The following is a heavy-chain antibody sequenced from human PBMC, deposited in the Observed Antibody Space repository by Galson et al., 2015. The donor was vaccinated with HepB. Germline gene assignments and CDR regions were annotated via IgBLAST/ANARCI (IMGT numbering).Heavy chain of an antibody. V-gene: IGHV1-69*13. D-gene: IGHD3-22*01. CDR1: GGTFSSYA. J-gene: IGHJ3*02. CDR3: ASYYDSSGYSHDAFDI. CDR2: IIPIFGTA. Sequence: SVKVSCKASGGTFSSYAISWVRQAPGQGLEWMGGIIPIFGTANYAQKFQGRVTITADESTSTAYMELSSLRSEDTAVYYCASYYDSSGYSHDAFDIWGQGTMVTVSS.